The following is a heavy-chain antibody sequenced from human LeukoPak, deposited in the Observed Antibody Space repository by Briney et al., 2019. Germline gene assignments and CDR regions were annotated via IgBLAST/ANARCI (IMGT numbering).Heavy chain of an antibody. J-gene: IGHJ4*02. CDR1: GGSISSYY. CDR2: ICTSGST. D-gene: IGHD3-3*01. Sequence: SETLSLTCTVSGGSISSYYWSWIRQPAGKGLEWIGRICTSGSTNYNPSLKSRVTMSVDTSKNQFSLKLSSVTAADTAVYYCARDSSYDFWSGNGGFDYWGQGTLVTVSS. CDR3: ARDSSYDFWSGNGGFDY. V-gene: IGHV4-4*07.